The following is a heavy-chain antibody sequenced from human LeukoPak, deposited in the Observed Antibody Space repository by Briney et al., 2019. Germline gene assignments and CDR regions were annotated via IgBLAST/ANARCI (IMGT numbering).Heavy chain of an antibody. CDR1: GFTFSSYA. V-gene: IGHV3-30-3*01. D-gene: IGHD3-3*01. J-gene: IGHJ6*02. Sequence: GGSLRLSCAASGFTFSSYAMHWVRQAPGKGLEGVAVISYDGSNKYYADSVKGRFTISRDNSKNTLYLQMNSLRAEDTAVYYCARDFYDFWSGYYGGGYYYYGMDVWGQGTTVTVSS. CDR3: ARDFYDFWSGYYGGGYYYYGMDV. CDR2: ISYDGSNK.